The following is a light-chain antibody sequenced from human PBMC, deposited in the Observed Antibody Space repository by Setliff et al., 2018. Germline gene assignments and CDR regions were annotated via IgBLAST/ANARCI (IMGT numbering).Light chain of an antibody. Sequence: QSALTQPASISGSLGQSITISCTGTSRDIGGDNYVSWYQQLPGKAPQLIIFDASSRPSGVSHRFSGSKSGYTASLTISGLQAGDEADYYCSSYTRSSTYVFGGGTKVTVL. CDR3: SSYTRSSTYV. J-gene: IGLJ1*01. V-gene: IGLV2-14*03. CDR2: DAS. CDR1: SRDIGGDNY.